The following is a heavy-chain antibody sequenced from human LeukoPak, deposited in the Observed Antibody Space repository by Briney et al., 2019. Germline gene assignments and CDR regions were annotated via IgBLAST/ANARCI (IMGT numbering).Heavy chain of an antibody. V-gene: IGHV4-59*12. J-gene: IGHJ5*02. D-gene: IGHD4-17*01. CDR1: GGSFSNYY. CDR3: ADDNGDHNWFDP. CDR2: IYYSGST. Sequence: PSETLSLTCTVSGGSFSNYYWSWIRQPPGKGLEWIGYIYYSGSTNYNPSLKSRVTISVDTSKNQFSLDLSYVTAADAAVYCSADDNGDHNWFDPWGQGTLVTVSS.